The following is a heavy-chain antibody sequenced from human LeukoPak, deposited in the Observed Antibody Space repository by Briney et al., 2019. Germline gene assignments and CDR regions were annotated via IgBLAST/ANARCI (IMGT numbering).Heavy chain of an antibody. V-gene: IGHV1-8*01. CDR1: GYTFTSYD. J-gene: IGHJ4*02. Sequence: ASVKVSCKASGYTFTSYDINWVRQATGQGLEWMGWMNPNSGNTGYAQKSQGRVTMTRNTSISTAYMELSSLRSEDTAVYYCARGAVDTAMATDYWGQGTLVTVSS. CDR2: MNPNSGNT. CDR3: ARGAVDTAMATDY. D-gene: IGHD5-18*01.